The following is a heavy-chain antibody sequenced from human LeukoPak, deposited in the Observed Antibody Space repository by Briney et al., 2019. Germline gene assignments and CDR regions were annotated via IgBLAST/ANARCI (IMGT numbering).Heavy chain of an antibody. V-gene: IGHV4-4*02. CDR1: GDSINSLDL. Sequence: SETLSLTCTVSGDSINSLDLWSWVRQPPGKGLEWIGEMYLSGTTHSNPSVKSRVTISIDKSKNQFFLNLSSVTAADTAVYFCARVDSGTYYMPFDYWGQGSLVTVSS. J-gene: IGHJ4*02. CDR2: MYLSGTT. CDR3: ARVDSGTYYMPFDY. D-gene: IGHD1-26*01.